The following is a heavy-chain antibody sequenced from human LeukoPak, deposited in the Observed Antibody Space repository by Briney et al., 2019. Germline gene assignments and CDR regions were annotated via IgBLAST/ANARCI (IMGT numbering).Heavy chain of an antibody. CDR3: ARVPLSDPSGHYYAH. CDR2: INTGNGNA. J-gene: IGHJ1*01. Sequence: GASVKVSCKTSGYTFTNYGMHWVRQAPRQSPEWMGWINTGNGNAKSSQEFQDRVTLTRDTSATTAYMELNSLSSEDTAVYYCARVPLSDPSGHYYAHWGQGTLVTVSS. D-gene: IGHD3-22*01. V-gene: IGHV1-3*04. CDR1: GYTFTNYG.